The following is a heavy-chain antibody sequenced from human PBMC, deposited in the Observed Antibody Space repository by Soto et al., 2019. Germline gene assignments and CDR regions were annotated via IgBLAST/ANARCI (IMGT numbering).Heavy chain of an antibody. V-gene: IGHV4-39*01. CDR3: ARRRTPPWFDP. CDR2: IYYSGST. J-gene: IGHJ5*02. Sequence: QLQLQESGPGLVKPSETLSLTCTVSGGSISSSSYYWGWIRQPPGKGLEWIGSIYYSGSTYYNPSLKSRVTISVDTSKNQFSLKLSSVTAADTAVYYCARRRTPPWFDPWGQGTLVTVSS. CDR1: GGSISSSSYY.